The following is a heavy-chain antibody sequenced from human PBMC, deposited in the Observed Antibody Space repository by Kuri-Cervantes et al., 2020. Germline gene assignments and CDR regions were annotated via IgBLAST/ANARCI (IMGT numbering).Heavy chain of an antibody. D-gene: IGHD4-17*01. CDR2: IYYSGST. CDR1: GFTVSSNY. CDR3: AGGMTTVRSIFDY. J-gene: IGHJ4*02. Sequence: ESLQISCAASGFTVSSNYMSWVRQAPGKGLEWIGYIYYSGSTYYNPFLKSRVTISVDTSKNQFSLKLSSVTAADTAVYYCAGGMTTVRSIFDYWGQGTLVTVSS. V-gene: IGHV4-59*06.